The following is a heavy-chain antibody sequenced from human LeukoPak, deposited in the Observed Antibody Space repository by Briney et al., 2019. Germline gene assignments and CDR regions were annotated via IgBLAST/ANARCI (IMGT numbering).Heavy chain of an antibody. V-gene: IGHV3-30*04. D-gene: IGHD4/OR15-4a*01. Sequence: GGSLRLSCAASGFTFSRYGMHWVRQAPGKGLEWVTAISYDGSNKYYADSVEGRFTISRDNSKNTLYVQMNSLRAEDTAVYYCARRAGAYSHPYDYWGQGTLVTVSS. J-gene: IGHJ4*02. CDR3: ARRAGAYSHPYDY. CDR2: ISYDGSNK. CDR1: GFTFSRYG.